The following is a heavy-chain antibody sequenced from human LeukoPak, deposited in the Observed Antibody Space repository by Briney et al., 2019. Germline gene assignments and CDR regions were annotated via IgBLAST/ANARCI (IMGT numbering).Heavy chain of an antibody. CDR2: IKQDGSEE. CDR1: GFTFSSYW. CDR3: ARARHYYGSGSYSGDAFDI. D-gene: IGHD3-10*01. J-gene: IGHJ3*02. V-gene: IGHV3-7*01. Sequence: GGSLRLSCAASGFTFSSYWMSWVRQAPGKGREWVANIKQDGSEEYYVGSVKGRFTISRDNAKNSLYLQMNSLRAEDTAVYYCARARHYYGSGSYSGDAFDIWGQGTMVTVSS.